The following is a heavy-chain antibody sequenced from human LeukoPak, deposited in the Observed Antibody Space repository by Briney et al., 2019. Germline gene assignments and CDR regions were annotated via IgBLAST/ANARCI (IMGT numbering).Heavy chain of an antibody. CDR2: IYYSGST. Sequence: SETLSLTCTVSGGSISSYYWSWIRQPPGKGLEWIGYIYYSGSTNYNPSLKSRVTISVDTSKNQFSLKLSSVTAADTAVYYCARGIASTGWYYWFDPWGQGTLVTVSS. V-gene: IGHV4-59*01. D-gene: IGHD6-19*01. J-gene: IGHJ5*02. CDR3: ARGIASTGWYYWFDP. CDR1: GGSISSYY.